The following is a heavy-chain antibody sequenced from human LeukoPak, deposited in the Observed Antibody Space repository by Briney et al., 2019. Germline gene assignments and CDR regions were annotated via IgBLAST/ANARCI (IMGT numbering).Heavy chain of an antibody. Sequence: GSLRLSCAASRFTFSTYWMHWVRQAPGKGLEWVSAISGSGGSTYYADSVKGRFTISRDNSKNTLYLQMNSLRAEDTAVYYCAKGVIGLSLDAFDIWGQGTMVTVSS. J-gene: IGHJ3*02. D-gene: IGHD3-22*01. CDR2: ISGSGGST. CDR1: RFTFSTYW. CDR3: AKGVIGLSLDAFDI. V-gene: IGHV3-23*01.